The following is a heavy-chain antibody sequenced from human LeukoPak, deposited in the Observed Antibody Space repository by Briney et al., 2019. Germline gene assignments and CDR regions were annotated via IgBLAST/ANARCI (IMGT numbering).Heavy chain of an antibody. Sequence: SETLSLTCTVSGGSIFNSDYFWGWIRQPPGKGLEWIGNVDYSGRTHYNPSLMGRVTVSGDNSKNQFSLKLRSVTAADTAVYYCARLDASSAHFSGSFPDYWGQGTRVTVSS. CDR1: GGSIFNSDYF. CDR3: ARLDASSAHFSGSFPDY. J-gene: IGHJ4*02. CDR2: VDYSGRT. V-gene: IGHV4-39*01. D-gene: IGHD3-10*01.